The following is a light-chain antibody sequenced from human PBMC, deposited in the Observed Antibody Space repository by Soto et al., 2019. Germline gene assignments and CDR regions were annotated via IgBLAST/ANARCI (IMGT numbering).Light chain of an antibody. J-gene: IGLJ2*01. V-gene: IGLV2-14*03. Sequence: QSALTQPASMSGSPGQSITISCTGTSSDVGGYNYVSWYRQHPGKAPKLMIYDVNNRPSGVSNRFSGSKSGNTASLTISGLQDEDEDDYYCSSHSSSSTLVVFGGGTKLTVL. CDR2: DVN. CDR3: SSHSSSSTLVV. CDR1: SSDVGGYNY.